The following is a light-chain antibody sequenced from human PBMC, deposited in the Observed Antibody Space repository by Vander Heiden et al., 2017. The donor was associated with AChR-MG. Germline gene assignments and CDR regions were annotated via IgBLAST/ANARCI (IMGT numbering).Light chain of an antibody. CDR2: DAS. V-gene: IGKV3-11*01. Sequence: EMSFTPPPAPLSLSPGERATLSWRASRGVSSYAAWHQQKPGQAPRLLNYDASSRATGIPARCSGSGSGTDFTLTISNLEPEDFAVYYCQQSSNWPTFGGGTKVEIK. CDR3: QQSSNWPT. J-gene: IGKJ4*01. CDR1: RGVSSY.